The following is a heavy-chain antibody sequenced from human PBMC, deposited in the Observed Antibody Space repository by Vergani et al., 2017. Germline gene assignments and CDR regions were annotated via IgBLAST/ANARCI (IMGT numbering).Heavy chain of an antibody. CDR3: ARDPYGDYESLSYFDY. J-gene: IGHJ4*02. V-gene: IGHV1-69*06. Sequence: QVQLVQSGAEVKKPGSSVKVSCKASGGTFSSYAISWVRQAPGQGLEWMGGIIPIFGTANYAQKFQGRVTMTRDTSISTAYMELSRLRSDDTAVYYCARDPYGDYESLSYFDYWGQGTLVTVSS. CDR1: GGTFSSYA. D-gene: IGHD4-17*01. CDR2: IIPIFGTA.